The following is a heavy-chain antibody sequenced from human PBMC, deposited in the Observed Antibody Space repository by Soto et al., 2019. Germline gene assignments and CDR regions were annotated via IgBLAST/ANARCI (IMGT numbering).Heavy chain of an antibody. D-gene: IGHD1-26*01. CDR3: ARSGSYYDDYYYYGMDV. V-gene: IGHV3-30-3*01. Sequence: GGSLRLSCAASGFTFSSYAMHWVRQAPGKGLEWVAVISYDGSNKYYADSVKGRFTISRDNSKNTLYLQMNSLRAEDTAGYYCARSGSYYDDYYYYGMDVWGQGTTVTVSS. J-gene: IGHJ6*02. CDR1: GFTFSSYA. CDR2: ISYDGSNK.